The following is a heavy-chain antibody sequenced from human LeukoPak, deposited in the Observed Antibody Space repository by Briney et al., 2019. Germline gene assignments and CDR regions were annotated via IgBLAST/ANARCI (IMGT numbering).Heavy chain of an antibody. CDR1: GFTFDDYG. V-gene: IGHV3-21*01. J-gene: IGHJ3*02. D-gene: IGHD6-25*01. CDR3: ARDARLAFDI. CDR2: ISSSSSYI. Sequence: GGSLRLSCAASGFTFDDYGMSWVRQAPGKGLEWVSSISSSSSYIYYADSVKGRFTISRDNAKNSLYLQMNSLRAEDTAVYYCARDARLAFDIWGQGTMVTVSS.